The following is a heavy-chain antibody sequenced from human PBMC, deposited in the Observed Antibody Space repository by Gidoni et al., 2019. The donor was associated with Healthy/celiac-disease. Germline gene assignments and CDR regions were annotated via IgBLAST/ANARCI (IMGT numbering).Heavy chain of an antibody. J-gene: IGHJ6*02. V-gene: IGHV3-66*01. D-gene: IGHD1-26*01. CDR2: IYSGGST. Sequence: EVQLVESGGGLVQPGGSLRLSCAASGFTVSSSYRSWVRQAPGKGLEWVSVIYSGGSTYYADSVKGRFTISRDNSKNTLYLQMNSLRAEDTAVYYCASRIVGDTRGGMDVWGQGTTVTVSS. CDR3: ASRIVGDTRGGMDV. CDR1: GFTVSSSY.